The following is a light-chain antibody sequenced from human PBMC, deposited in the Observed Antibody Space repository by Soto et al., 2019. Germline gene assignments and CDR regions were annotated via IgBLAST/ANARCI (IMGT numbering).Light chain of an antibody. CDR1: QSVTNY. J-gene: IGKJ1*01. V-gene: IGKV3-11*01. Sequence: PVERATLSCRASQSVTNYIAWYQQRPGQAPRLLIYDASNRATGVPARFSGSGSGTDFTLTISDLEPADFGLYYCQQRLNWPPGFGQGTKVDTK. CDR2: DAS. CDR3: QQRLNWPPG.